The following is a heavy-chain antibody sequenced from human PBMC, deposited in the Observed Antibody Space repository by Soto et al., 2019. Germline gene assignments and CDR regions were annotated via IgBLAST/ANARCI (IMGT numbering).Heavy chain of an antibody. V-gene: IGHV3-9*01. D-gene: IGHD1-1*01. CDR1: GFTFEDHA. J-gene: IGHJ4*02. CDR3: ANDRYLDRTGHTSSEN. CDR2: VEFNSVTI. Sequence: SRRLSCVASGFTFEDHAMHWVRQAPGKGQEWVSGVEFNSVTIGYADSVKGRFTISRDNVKNSLYLQMNSLRPEDTAVYFCANDRYLDRTGHTSSENWGKGNMVTVS.